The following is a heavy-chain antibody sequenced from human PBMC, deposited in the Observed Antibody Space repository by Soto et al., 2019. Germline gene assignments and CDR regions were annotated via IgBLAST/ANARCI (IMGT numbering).Heavy chain of an antibody. Sequence: PVGSMRLSCTASGFTCGDYAMSCFRQAPGKGLEWVGFIRSKAYGGTTEYAASVKGRFTISRDDSKSIAYLQMNSLKTEDTAVYYCTREAPLLWLREPPSWNFDYWGQGTLVTVSS. D-gene: IGHD3-10*01. J-gene: IGHJ4*02. CDR2: IRSKAYGGTT. V-gene: IGHV3-49*03. CDR3: TREAPLLWLREPPSWNFDY. CDR1: GFTCGDYA.